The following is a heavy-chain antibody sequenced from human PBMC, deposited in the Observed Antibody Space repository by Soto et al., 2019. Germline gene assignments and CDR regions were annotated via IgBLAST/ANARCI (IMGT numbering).Heavy chain of an antibody. CDR3: AGDPVVTRRPIWCDP. D-gene: IGHD2-21*02. Sequence: QVQLQESGPGLVKPSQTLSLTCTVSGGSISSGDYYWSWIRQPPGKGLAWIGYIYYSGSTYHNPSLKIRVTKSVDTSNYQFSLQLSCVTAADTAVYDCAGDPVVTRRPIWCDPWGQGTQVTV. V-gene: IGHV4-30-4*01. CDR2: IYYSGST. CDR1: GGSISSGDYY. J-gene: IGHJ5*02.